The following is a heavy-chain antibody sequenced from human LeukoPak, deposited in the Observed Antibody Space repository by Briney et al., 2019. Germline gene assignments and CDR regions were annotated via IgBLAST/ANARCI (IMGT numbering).Heavy chain of an antibody. V-gene: IGHV1-69*05. CDR3: ARSQPHLWLLGWFDP. CDR1: GGTFGSYA. J-gene: IGHJ5*02. D-gene: IGHD5-18*01. CDR2: IIPIFGTA. Sequence: SVKVSCKASGGTFGSYAISWVRQAPGQGLEWMGRIIPIFGTANYAQKFQGRVTITTDESTSTAYMELSSLRSEDTAVYYCARSQPHLWLLGWFDPWGQGTLVTVSS.